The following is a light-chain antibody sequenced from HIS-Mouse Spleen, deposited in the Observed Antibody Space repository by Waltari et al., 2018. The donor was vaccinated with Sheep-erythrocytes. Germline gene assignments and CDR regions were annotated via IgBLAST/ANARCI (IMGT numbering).Light chain of an antibody. J-gene: IGLJ3*02. CDR2: EDS. CDR1: ALPKKY. CDR3: YSTDSSGNHWV. V-gene: IGLV3-10*01. Sequence: SYELTQPPSVSVSPGQTARIPCSGDALPKKYAYWYPQKSGQAPVLVIYEDSKRPSGIPERFSGSSSGTMATLTISGAQVEDEADYYCYSTDSSGNHWVFGGGTKLTVL.